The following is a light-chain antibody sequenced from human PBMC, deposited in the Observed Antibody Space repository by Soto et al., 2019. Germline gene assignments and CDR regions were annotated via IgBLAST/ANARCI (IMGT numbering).Light chain of an antibody. CDR3: SSYASSSTLV. Sequence: QSALTQPASVSGSPGQSITISCTGTSSDVGGYNSVSWYQHHPGKAPKLMIYEVSNRPSGVSNRFSGFKSGNTASLTISGLQAEDEADYYCSSYASSSTLVIGGGTKLTVL. CDR2: EVS. J-gene: IGLJ2*01. CDR1: SSDVGGYNS. V-gene: IGLV2-14*01.